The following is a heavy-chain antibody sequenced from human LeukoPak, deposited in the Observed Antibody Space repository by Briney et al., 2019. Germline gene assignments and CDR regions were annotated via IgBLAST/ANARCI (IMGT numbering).Heavy chain of an antibody. V-gene: IGHV3-9*01. D-gene: IGHD5-12*01. Sequence: QSGRSLRLSCAASGFTFDDYAMRWVRQAPGKGLEWVSGISWNSGSIGYADSVKGRFTISRDNAKNSLYLQMNSLRAEDTALYYCAKDISRGVVANSFYFDYWGQGTLVTVSS. J-gene: IGHJ4*02. CDR1: GFTFDDYA. CDR2: ISWNSGSI. CDR3: AKDISRGVVANSFYFDY.